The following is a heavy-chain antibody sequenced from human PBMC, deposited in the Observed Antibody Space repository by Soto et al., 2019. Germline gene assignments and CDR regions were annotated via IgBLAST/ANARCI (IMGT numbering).Heavy chain of an antibody. D-gene: IGHD2-8*01. J-gene: IGHJ4*02. CDR3: AREEYTNGIEY. Sequence: PSETLSLTCSVSGDSASGYYCSWIRQPPGKGLEWIGYILCSGSTSYNPSLESRVTISLDTSRNQFSLKLTSVTTADTAVYYCAREEYTNGIEYWGQGTLVTVSS. V-gene: IGHV4-59*02. CDR2: ILCSGST. CDR1: GDSASGYY.